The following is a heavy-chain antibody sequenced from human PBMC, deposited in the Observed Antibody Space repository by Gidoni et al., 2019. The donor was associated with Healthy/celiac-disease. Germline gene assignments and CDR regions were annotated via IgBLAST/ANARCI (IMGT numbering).Heavy chain of an antibody. J-gene: IGHJ4*02. CDR3: ALQTALGYSYGHYYWDY. Sequence: EVQLVQYGAEVKKPGGSMRMSCKGSGYSFNSSWCSWVRQMPGHGLGWMGRIDPSHSYTNYSPSFQGHVTISAHKSISPAYLQCSSLKSSHTAMYYCALQTALGYSYGHYYWDYWGQGTLVTVSS. V-gene: IGHV5-10-1*03. D-gene: IGHD5-18*01. CDR1: GYSFNSSW. CDR2: IDPSHSYT.